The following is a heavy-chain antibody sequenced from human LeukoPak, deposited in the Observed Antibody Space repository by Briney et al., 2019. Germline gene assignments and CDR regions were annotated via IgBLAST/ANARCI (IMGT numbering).Heavy chain of an antibody. D-gene: IGHD6-13*01. Sequence: PSETLSLTCTVSGDSISSSSSYWGWIRQPPGKGLEWIGEINHSGSTNYNPSLKSRVTISVDTSKNQFSLKLSSVTAADTAVYYCARQYSNNWYDDRGWFDPWGQGTLVTVSS. V-gene: IGHV4-39*01. CDR3: ARQYSNNWYDDRGWFDP. CDR1: GDSISSSSSY. J-gene: IGHJ5*02. CDR2: INHSGST.